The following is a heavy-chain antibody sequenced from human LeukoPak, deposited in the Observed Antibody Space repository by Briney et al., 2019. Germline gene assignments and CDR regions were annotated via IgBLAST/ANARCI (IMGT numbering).Heavy chain of an antibody. CDR3: AREGVTSLNFDY. D-gene: IGHD4-23*01. V-gene: IGHV4-59*01. CDR2: IYYSGST. Sequence: SETLSLTCTVSGGSISSKYWSWIRQPPGKGLEWIGYIYYSGSTDCNPSLKSRVTISVDTSKNQFSLKLSSVTAADTAVYYCAREGVTSLNFDYWGQGTLVTVSS. J-gene: IGHJ4*02. CDR1: GGSISSKY.